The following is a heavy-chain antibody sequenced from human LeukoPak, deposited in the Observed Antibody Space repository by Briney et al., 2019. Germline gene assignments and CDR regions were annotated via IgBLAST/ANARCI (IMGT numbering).Heavy chain of an antibody. CDR2: IKEDGTRK. CDR3: ARGSPLGGN. J-gene: IGHJ4*02. Sequence: GGSLRLSCAGSGFTFSSHWMTWVRQAPGKGLEWVANIKEDGTRKNYMDSVKGRFTISRDNAKNSLYLQMNSLRAEDTAVYYCARGSPLGGNWGQGTLVTVSS. CDR1: GFTFSSHW. V-gene: IGHV3-7*01.